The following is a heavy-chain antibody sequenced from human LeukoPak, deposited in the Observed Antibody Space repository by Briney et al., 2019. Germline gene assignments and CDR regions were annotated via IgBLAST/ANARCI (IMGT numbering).Heavy chain of an antibody. CDR1: GFTLSDYW. CDR3: VRAGGGTTPYDC. CDR2: ISPDGRNI. V-gene: IGHV3-74*01. J-gene: IGHJ4*02. D-gene: IGHD1-7*01. Sequence: GGSLRLSCAASGFTLSDYWMNWVRQVPGKGPVWVSHISPDGRNIAYADSVKGRFTISRDSAKNTLYLQMNSLRVEDTAVYYCVRAGGGTTPYDCWGQGSLVTVSS.